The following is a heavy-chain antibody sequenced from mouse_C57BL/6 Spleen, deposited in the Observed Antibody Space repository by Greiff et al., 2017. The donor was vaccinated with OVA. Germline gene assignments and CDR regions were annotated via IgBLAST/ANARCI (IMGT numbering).Heavy chain of an antibody. D-gene: IGHD1-1*01. V-gene: IGHV1-4*01. Sequence: QVQLQQSGAELARPGASVKMSCKASGYTFTSYTMHWVKQRPGQGLEWIGYINPSSGYTKYNQKFKDKATLTADKSSSTAYMQLSSLTSEDSAVYYCARSQDYGSSYDYWGQGTTLTVSS. CDR1: GYTFTSYT. CDR3: ARSQDYGSSYDY. J-gene: IGHJ2*01. CDR2: INPSSGYT.